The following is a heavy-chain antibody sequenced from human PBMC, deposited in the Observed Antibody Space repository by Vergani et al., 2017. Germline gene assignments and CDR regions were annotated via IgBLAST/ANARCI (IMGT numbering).Heavy chain of an antibody. V-gene: IGHV4-61*02. CDR2: IHTSGST. D-gene: IGHD2-15*01. J-gene: IGHJ4*02. CDR3: TGGSFLGGSCCKPLFGY. CDR1: GRSINSHNYY. Sequence: QVQLQESGPRLVKPSQTLSLTCTVSGRSINSHNYYWSWIRQPAVKGLEWIGRIHTSGSTNYNPSLKSRVTMSEDTSKNHFSLNLTSVTAADPAVDFCTGGSFLGGSCCKPLFGYWGQGILVTVSS.